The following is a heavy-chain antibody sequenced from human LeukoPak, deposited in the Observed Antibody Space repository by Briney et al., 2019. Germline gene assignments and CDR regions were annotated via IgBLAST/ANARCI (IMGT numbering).Heavy chain of an antibody. CDR2: ISGSGGST. CDR3: AKDLRYQLRYILDY. J-gene: IGHJ4*02. CDR1: GFTFSSYA. V-gene: IGHV3-23*01. D-gene: IGHD2-2*01. Sequence: GGSLRLSCAASGFTFSSYAMSWVRQAPGKGLEWVSAISGSGGSTYYADSVKGRFTISRDNSKNTLYLQMNSLRAEDTAVYYCAKDLRYQLRYILDYWGQGTLVTVSS.